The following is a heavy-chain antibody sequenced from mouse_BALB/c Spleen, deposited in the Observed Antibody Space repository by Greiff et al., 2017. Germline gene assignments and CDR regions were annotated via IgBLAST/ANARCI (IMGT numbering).Heavy chain of an antibody. CDR1: GYSITSDYA. CDR2: ISYSGST. Sequence: VQLQQSGPGLVKPSQSLSLTCTVTGYSITSDYAWNWIRQFPGNKLEWMGYISYSGSTSYNPSLKSRISITRDTSKNQFFLQLNSVTTEDTATYYCARGGYGSSHWYFDVWGAGTTVTVSS. CDR3: ARGGYGSSHWYFDV. D-gene: IGHD1-1*01. J-gene: IGHJ1*01. V-gene: IGHV3-2*02.